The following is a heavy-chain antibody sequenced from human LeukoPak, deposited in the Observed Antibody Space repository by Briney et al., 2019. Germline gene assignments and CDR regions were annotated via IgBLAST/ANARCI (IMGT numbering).Heavy chain of an antibody. Sequence: GGSLRLSCAASGFTFSSYFWMHWVRQAPGKGLVWVSRIKSDGSSSTYADSVKGRFTISRDNAKNSLYLQMNTLRAEDTAVYFCVRDLDLGGYSSFEYWGQGTLVTVSS. D-gene: IGHD4-23*01. V-gene: IGHV3-74*01. CDR2: IKSDGSSS. CDR3: VRDLDLGGYSSFEY. J-gene: IGHJ4*02. CDR1: GFTFSSYFW.